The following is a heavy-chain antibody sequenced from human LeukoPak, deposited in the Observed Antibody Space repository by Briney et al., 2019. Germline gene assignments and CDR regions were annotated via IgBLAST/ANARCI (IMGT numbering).Heavy chain of an antibody. J-gene: IGHJ5*02. CDR3: ARGDFASEGWFDP. CDR1: GGSISSYY. Sequence: SETLSLTCTVSGGSISSYYWSWIRQPPGKGLGWVGYIYYSGSTNYNPSLKSRVTISVDTSKNQFSLKLSSVTAADTAVYYCARGDFASEGWFDPWGQGTLVTVSS. V-gene: IGHV4-59*01. CDR2: IYYSGST. D-gene: IGHD3-3*01.